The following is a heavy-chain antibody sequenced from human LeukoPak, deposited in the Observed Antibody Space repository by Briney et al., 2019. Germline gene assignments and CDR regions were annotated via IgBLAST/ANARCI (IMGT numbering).Heavy chain of an antibody. D-gene: IGHD3-22*01. Sequence: SETLSLTCTVSGGSISSSSYYWGWIRQPPGKGLEWIGSIYYSGSTYYNPSLKSRVTISVDTSKNQFSLKLSSVTAADTAVYYCITVYGRSGYYYLQWGQGTLVTVSS. CDR2: IYYSGST. CDR3: ITVYGRSGYYYLQ. V-gene: IGHV4-39*01. J-gene: IGHJ4*02. CDR1: GGSISSSSYY.